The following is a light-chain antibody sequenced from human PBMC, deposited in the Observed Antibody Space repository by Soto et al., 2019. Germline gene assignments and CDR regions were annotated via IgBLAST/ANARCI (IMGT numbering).Light chain of an antibody. V-gene: IGKV3-20*01. Sequence: EIVLTQSPGTVSLSPGERATLPCRASQSVSSSSLAWYQQRPGQAPRLLIFTAASRATGTPDRFSGSGSGTDFTLTISRLEPEDFAVYYCQLYGSSPPYIFGPGTKVDIK. J-gene: IGKJ2*01. CDR1: QSVSSSS. CDR2: TAA. CDR3: QLYGSSPPYI.